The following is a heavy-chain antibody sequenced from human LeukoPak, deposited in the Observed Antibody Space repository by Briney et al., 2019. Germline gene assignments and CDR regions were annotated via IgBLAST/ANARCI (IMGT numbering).Heavy chain of an antibody. V-gene: IGHV3-30-3*01. CDR3: ARDREQFFDY. D-gene: IGHD1/OR15-1a*01. CDR2: ISYDGSNK. CDR1: GFTFSSYA. Sequence: GGSLRLSCAASGFTFSSYAMHWVRQAPGKGLEWVAVISYDGSNKYYADSVKGRFTISRDNSKNTLYLQMNSLRAEGTAVYYCARDREQFFDYWGQGTLVTVSS. J-gene: IGHJ4*02.